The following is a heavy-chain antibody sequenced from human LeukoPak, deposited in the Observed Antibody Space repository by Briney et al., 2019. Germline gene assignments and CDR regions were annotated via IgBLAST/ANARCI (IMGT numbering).Heavy chain of an antibody. CDR3: ARVGYYYYYYMDV. J-gene: IGHJ6*03. CDR2: INHSGST. Sequence: ASETLSLTCAVYGGSFSGYYWSWIRQPPGKGLEWIGEINHSGSTNYNPSLKRRVTISVDTSKNQFSLKLSSVTAADTAVYYCARVGYYYYYYMDVWGKGTTVTVSS. D-gene: IGHD3-10*01. CDR1: GGSFSGYY. V-gene: IGHV4-34*01.